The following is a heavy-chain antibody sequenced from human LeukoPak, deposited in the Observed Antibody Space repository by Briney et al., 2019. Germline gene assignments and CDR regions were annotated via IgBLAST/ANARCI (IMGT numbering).Heavy chain of an antibody. D-gene: IGHD3-10*01. CDR3: ASHFGLGRDIPNFDY. V-gene: IGHV3-9*01. Sequence: GRSLRLSCAASGFTFDDYAMHWVRQAPGKGLEWVSGIIWNSGSIGYADSVKGRFTISRDNSKNTLYLQMNSLRAEDTAVYYCASHFGLGRDIPNFDYWGQGTLVTVSS. CDR1: GFTFDDYA. J-gene: IGHJ4*02. CDR2: IIWNSGSI.